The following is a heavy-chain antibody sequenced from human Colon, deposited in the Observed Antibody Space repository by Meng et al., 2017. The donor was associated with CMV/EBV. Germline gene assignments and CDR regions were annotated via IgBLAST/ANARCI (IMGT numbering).Heavy chain of an antibody. Sequence: GESLRLSCAASGFSVSSKYMTWVRQAPGKGLEWVSAIYNDDSAHYADSVKGRFTISRDSSKNTLYLQMISLRADDTAVYYCARVGYPIGGWFDPWGQGTLVTVSS. D-gene: IGHD2-15*01. V-gene: IGHV3-53*01. CDR1: GFSVSSKY. CDR3: ARVGYPIGGWFDP. CDR2: IYNDDSA. J-gene: IGHJ5*02.